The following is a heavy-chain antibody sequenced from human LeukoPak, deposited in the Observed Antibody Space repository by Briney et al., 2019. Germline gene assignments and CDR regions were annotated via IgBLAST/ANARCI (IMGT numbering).Heavy chain of an antibody. J-gene: IGHJ4*02. V-gene: IGHV3-33*01. CDR1: GFTFSSYG. D-gene: IGHD3-10*01. CDR2: IWYDGSNK. Sequence: GRSLRLSCAASGFTFSSYGMHWVRQAPGKGLEWVAVIWYDGSNKYYADSVKGRFTISRGNSKNTLYLQMNSLRAEDTAVYYCARGGSTYYYGSGDPDYWGQGTLVTVSS. CDR3: ARGGSTYYYGSGDPDY.